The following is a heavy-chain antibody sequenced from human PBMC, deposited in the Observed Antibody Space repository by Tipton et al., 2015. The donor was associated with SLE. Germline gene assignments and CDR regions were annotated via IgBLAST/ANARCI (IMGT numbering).Heavy chain of an antibody. D-gene: IGHD3-3*01. CDR1: GGSISSSSYF. CDR2: IDHSGST. Sequence: TLSLTCTVSGGSISSSSYFWGWIRQPPGKGLEWIGSIDHSGSTYFNPSLKSRVTISVDTSKNQFSLKLGSVTAADTAVYYCARGNTIFGVGYWGQGTLVTVSS. J-gene: IGHJ4*02. CDR3: ARGNTIFGVGY. V-gene: IGHV4-39*07.